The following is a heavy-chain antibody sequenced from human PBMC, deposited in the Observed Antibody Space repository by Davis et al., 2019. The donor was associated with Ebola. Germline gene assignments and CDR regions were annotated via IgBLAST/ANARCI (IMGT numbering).Heavy chain of an antibody. Sequence: ASVKVSCKASKYTFTSYDINWVRQATGQGLEWMGWMNPNSGNTGYAQKFQGRVTMTRNTSISTAYMELSSLTSEDTAVYFCARGRHSSGWPNWFDPWGQGTLVTVSS. D-gene: IGHD6-19*01. J-gene: IGHJ5*02. V-gene: IGHV1-8*01. CDR3: ARGRHSSGWPNWFDP. CDR1: KYTFTSYD. CDR2: MNPNSGNT.